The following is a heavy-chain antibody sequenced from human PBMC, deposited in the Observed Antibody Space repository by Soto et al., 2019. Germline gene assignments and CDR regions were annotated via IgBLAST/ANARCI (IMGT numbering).Heavy chain of an antibody. V-gene: IGHV3-23*01. CDR2: ISGSGGST. CDR3: AKDLGFGELFSFDP. D-gene: IGHD3-10*01. J-gene: IGHJ5*02. CDR1: GFTFSSYA. Sequence: GGSLRLSCAASGFTFSSYAMSWVRQAPGKGLEWVSAISGSGGSTYYADSVKGRFTISRDNSKNTLYLQMNSLRAEDTSVYYCAKDLGFGELFSFDPWGQGTLVTVSS.